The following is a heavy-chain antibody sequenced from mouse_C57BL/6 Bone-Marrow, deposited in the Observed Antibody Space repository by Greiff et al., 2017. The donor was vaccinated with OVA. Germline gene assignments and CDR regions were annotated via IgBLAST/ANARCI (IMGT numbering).Heavy chain of an antibody. J-gene: IGHJ3*01. CDR3: AGYDFWFAY. CDR2: IYPRSGNT. D-gene: IGHD2-2*01. CDR1: GYTFTSYG. Sequence: QVQLQQSGAELAGPGASVTLSCTASGYTFTSYGISWVKQRTGQGLEWIGEIYPRSGNTYYNEKFKGKATLTADKSSSTAYMELRSLTSEDSAVYYCAGYDFWFAYWGQGTLVTVSA. V-gene: IGHV1-81*01.